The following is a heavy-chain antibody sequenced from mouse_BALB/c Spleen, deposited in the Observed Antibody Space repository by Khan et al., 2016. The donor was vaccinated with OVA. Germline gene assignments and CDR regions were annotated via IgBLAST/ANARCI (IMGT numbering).Heavy chain of an antibody. D-gene: IGHD1-1*01. CDR3: ARHEDYYGSRPYFDY. CDR1: GFTFSRYS. J-gene: IGHJ2*01. Sequence: EVELVEPGAGLATPGGSLKLSCVASGFTFSRYSMPWVRQTPESRLAWVASISTGGTYTYYPDSVKGRFTLSRDNADTPLYLQMNSLRSEDTAIYYCARHEDYYGSRPYFDYWGQGTTLTVSS. V-gene: IGHV5-9-3*01. CDR2: ISTGGTYT.